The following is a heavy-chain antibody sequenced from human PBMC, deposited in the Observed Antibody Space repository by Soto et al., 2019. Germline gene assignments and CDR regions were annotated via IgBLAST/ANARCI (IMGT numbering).Heavy chain of an antibody. CDR1: GGSISSYY. CDR2: IYYSGST. Sequence: SETLSLTCTVSGGSISSYYWSWIRQPPGKGLEWIGYIYYSGSTNYNPSLKSRVTISVDTSKNQFSLKLSSVTAADTAVYYCAGTRGYCSGGSCPTVVDYWGQGTLVTVS. V-gene: IGHV4-59*01. D-gene: IGHD2-15*01. J-gene: IGHJ4*02. CDR3: AGTRGYCSGGSCPTVVDY.